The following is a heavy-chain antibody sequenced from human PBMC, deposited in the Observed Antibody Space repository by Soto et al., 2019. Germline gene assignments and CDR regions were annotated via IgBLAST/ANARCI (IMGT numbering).Heavy chain of an antibody. CDR2: IYYSGST. V-gene: IGHV4-59*01. CDR3: ARVVIRGICHPDPYFFDY. D-gene: IGHD2-21*01. J-gene: IGHJ4*02. CDR1: GGSISSYY. Sequence: PSETLSLTCTVSGGSISSYYWSWIRQPPGKGLEWIGYIYYSGSTNYNPSLKSRVTISVDTSKNQFSLKLSSVTAADTAVYYCARVVIRGICHPDPYFFDYWSQGTLVTVSS.